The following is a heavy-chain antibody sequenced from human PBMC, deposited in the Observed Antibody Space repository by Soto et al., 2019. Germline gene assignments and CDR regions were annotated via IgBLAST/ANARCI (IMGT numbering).Heavy chain of an antibody. Sequence: EVQLLESGGGLVQPGGSLRLSCAASGFTFSRYAMSWVRQAPGKGLEWVSSISGSGGTTYYADSVKGLFTISRDNSKNMLYLQMNSLRAEDTAVYYCGKEHFGTAVVGTFDYWGQGTLVTVSS. V-gene: IGHV3-23*01. CDR1: GFTFSRYA. CDR3: GKEHFGTAVVGTFDY. D-gene: IGHD6-19*01. J-gene: IGHJ4*02. CDR2: ISGSGGTT.